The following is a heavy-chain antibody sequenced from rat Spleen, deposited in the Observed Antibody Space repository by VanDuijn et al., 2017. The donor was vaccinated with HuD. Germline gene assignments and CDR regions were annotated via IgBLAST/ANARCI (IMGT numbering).Heavy chain of an antibody. CDR2: ISFDGSST. J-gene: IGHJ2*01. V-gene: IGHV5-7*01. Sequence: EVQLVESGGGLVQPGRSMKLPCAASGFTFSHYYMALVRQAPKKGLEGGAIISFDGSSTYYRDSVTGRFTISRDNAKSTLYLQMDSLRVEETATYYCARVGTYYGYTDYFDYWGQGVMVTVSS. D-gene: IGHD1-9*01. CDR1: GFTFSHYY. CDR3: ARVGTYYGYTDYFDY.